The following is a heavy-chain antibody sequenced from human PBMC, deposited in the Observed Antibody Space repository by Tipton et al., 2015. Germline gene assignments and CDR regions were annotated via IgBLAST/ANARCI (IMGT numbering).Heavy chain of an antibody. CDR3: ARMWLGELLAGDH. CDR2: ISFSDTT. Sequence: TLSLTCTVSGGSVSSGSYYWSWIRQPPGKGLEWIGYISFSDTTHYNPSLKSRITISLNTSKNQFSLKMSSVTAADTAVYFCARMWLGELLAGDHWGQGTLVTVSS. D-gene: IGHD3-10*01. CDR1: GGSVSSGSYY. J-gene: IGHJ4*02. V-gene: IGHV4-61*01.